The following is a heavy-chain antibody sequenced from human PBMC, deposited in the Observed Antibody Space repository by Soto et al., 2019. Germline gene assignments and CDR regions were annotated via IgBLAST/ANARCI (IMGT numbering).Heavy chain of an antibody. V-gene: IGHV3-15*01. CDR3: TMILEWLPHSKPPDY. CDR1: GFTFSNAW. D-gene: IGHD3-3*01. CDR2: IKSKTDGGTT. J-gene: IGHJ4*02. Sequence: GGSLRLSCAASGFTFSNAWMSWVRQAPGKGLEWVGRIKSKTDGGTTDYAAPVKGRFTISRDDSKNTLYLQMNSLKTEDTAVYYCTMILEWLPHSKPPDYWGQGTLVTVSS.